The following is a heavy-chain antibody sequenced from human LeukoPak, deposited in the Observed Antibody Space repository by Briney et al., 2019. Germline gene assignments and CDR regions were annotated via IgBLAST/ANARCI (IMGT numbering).Heavy chain of an antibody. D-gene: IGHD3-10*01. CDR3: ARLVMRGYYYGSGRQVRNNWFDP. V-gene: IGHV4-34*01. CDR1: GGSFSGYY. CDR2: INHSGST. J-gene: IGHJ5*02. Sequence: PSETLSLTCAVYGGSFSGYYWSWIRQPPGKGLEWIGEINHSGSTNYNPSLKSRVTISVDTSKNQFSLKLSSVTAADTAVYYCARLVMRGYYYGSGRQVRNNWFDPWGQGTLVTVSS.